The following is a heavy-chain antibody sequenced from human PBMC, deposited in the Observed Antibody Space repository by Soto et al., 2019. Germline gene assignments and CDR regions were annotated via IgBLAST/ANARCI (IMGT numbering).Heavy chain of an antibody. V-gene: IGHV1-3*01. CDR1: GYTFTSYA. J-gene: IGHJ4*02. D-gene: IGHD2-21*01. CDR2: INAGNGNT. Sequence: GASVKVSCKASGYTFTSYAMHWVRQAPGQRLEWMGWINAGNGNTKYSQKFQGRVTITRDTSASTAYMELSSLRSEDTAVYYCARSPDPLYCGKRNFDYWGQGTLVTVSS. CDR3: ARSPDPLYCGKRNFDY.